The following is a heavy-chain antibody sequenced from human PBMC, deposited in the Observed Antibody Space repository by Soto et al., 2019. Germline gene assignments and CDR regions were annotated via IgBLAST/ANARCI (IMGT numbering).Heavy chain of an antibody. V-gene: IGHV3-30-3*01. CDR3: AREVIVPIKYDYGDYGGYYYYGMDV. CDR2: ISYDGSNK. CDR1: GFTFSSYA. D-gene: IGHD4-17*01. Sequence: QVQLVESGGGVVQPGRSLRLSCAASGFTFSSYAMHWVRQAPGKGLEWVAVISYDGSNKYYADSVKGRFTISRDNSKNTLYLQMNSLRAEDTAVYYCAREVIVPIKYDYGDYGGYYYYGMDVWGQGTTVTVSS. J-gene: IGHJ6*02.